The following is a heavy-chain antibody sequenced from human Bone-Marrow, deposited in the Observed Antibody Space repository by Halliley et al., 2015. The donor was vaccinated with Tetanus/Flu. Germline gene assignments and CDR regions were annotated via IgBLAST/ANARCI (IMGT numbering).Heavy chain of an antibody. CDR3: AKDLSRNRYWYFDL. Sequence: SLRLSCAASGFTFSDYPMAWVRQAPGKGLEWVSYIADNSETTYYSDSVRGRFIISRDNLRNTLYVQMNGLTAGDTAVYYCAKDLSRNRYWYFDLWGRGTLVSVSS. J-gene: IGHJ2*01. CDR2: IADNSETT. CDR1: GFTFSDYP. D-gene: IGHD2-15*01. V-gene: IGHV3-23*01.